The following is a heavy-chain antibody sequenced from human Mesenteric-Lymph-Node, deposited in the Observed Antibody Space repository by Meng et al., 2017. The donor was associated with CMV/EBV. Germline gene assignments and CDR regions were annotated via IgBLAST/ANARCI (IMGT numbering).Heavy chain of an antibody. CDR3: VSEPYDTLTGLPGWYFDT. J-gene: IGHJ4*02. CDR1: GFSVSSNY. V-gene: IGHV3-53*01. D-gene: IGHD3-9*01. Sequence: GESLKISCAASGFSVSSNYMSWVRQAPGKGLEWVSVTYASGSAYYADSVKGRFTISRDNAKNSLYLQMNSLRPEDTAVYYCVSEPYDTLTGLPGWYFDTWGQGALVTVSS. CDR2: TYASGSA.